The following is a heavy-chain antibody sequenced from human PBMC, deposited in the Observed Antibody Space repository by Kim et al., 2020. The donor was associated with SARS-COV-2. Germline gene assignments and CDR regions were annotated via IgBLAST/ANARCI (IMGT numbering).Heavy chain of an antibody. V-gene: IGHV1-69*01. J-gene: IGHJ4*02. CDR3: ARDCGSTSCYHFDY. Sequence: AQKVQGRVTITADESTSTAYMELSSLGSEDTAVYYCARDCGSTSCYHFDYWGQGTLVTVSS. D-gene: IGHD2-2*01.